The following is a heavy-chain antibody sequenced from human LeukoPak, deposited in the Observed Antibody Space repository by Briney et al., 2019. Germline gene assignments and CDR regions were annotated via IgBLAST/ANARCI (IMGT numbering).Heavy chain of an antibody. Sequence: QPGGSLRLSCAASGFTFSSYAMHWVRQAPGKGLEWVAVISYDGSNKYYADSVKGRFTISRDNSKNTLYLQMNSLRAEDTAVYYCARCPNSGLHYFDYWGQGTLVTVSS. D-gene: IGHD6-19*01. CDR3: ARCPNSGLHYFDY. V-gene: IGHV3-30-3*01. J-gene: IGHJ4*02. CDR2: ISYDGSNK. CDR1: GFTFSSYA.